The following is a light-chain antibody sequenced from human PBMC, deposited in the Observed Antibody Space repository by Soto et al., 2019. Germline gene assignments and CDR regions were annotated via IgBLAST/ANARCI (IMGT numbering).Light chain of an antibody. J-gene: IGKJ4*01. Sequence: EIVLTQPPGTLSLSPWERATLSCRASQTVRNNYLAWYQQKPGQAPRLLIYDASSRATGIPDRFSGGGSGTDFTLTISRLEPEDFAVYYCQQFSSYPLTFGGGTKVDIK. CDR1: QTVRNNY. CDR2: DAS. CDR3: QQFSSYPLT. V-gene: IGKV3-20*01.